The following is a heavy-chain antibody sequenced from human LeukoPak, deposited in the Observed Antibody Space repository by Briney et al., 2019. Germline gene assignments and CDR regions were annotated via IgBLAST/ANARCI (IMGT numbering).Heavy chain of an antibody. CDR3: ATQLGSDAFDI. D-gene: IGHD7-27*01. CDR2: INPNNGGT. Sequence: ASVKVSCKASGGTFSSYAISWVRQATGQGLEWMGRINPNNGGTNYAQKFQGRVTMTRDTSISTAYMELNGLRSDDTAVYYCATQLGSDAFDIWGQGTMVTVSS. CDR1: GGTFSSYA. J-gene: IGHJ3*02. V-gene: IGHV1-2*06.